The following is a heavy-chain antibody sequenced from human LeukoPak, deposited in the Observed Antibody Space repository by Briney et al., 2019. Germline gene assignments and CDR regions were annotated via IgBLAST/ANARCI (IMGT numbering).Heavy chain of an antibody. Sequence: SVKVSCKASGYTFTSYGISWVRQAPGQGLEWMGGIIPIFGTANYAQKFQGRVTITADKSTSTAYMELSSLRSEDTAVYYCARTMVRGPIHPFDYWGQGTLVTVSS. J-gene: IGHJ4*02. V-gene: IGHV1-69*06. D-gene: IGHD3-10*01. CDR1: GYTFTSYG. CDR3: ARTMVRGPIHPFDY. CDR2: IIPIFGTA.